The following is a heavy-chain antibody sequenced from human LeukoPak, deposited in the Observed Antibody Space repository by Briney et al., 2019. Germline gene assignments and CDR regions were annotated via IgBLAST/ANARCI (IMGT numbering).Heavy chain of an antibody. J-gene: IGHJ4*02. Sequence: PSETLSLTCTVSGGSINSNRYYWGWIRQPPGKGLEWIGNIYYSGSTYYNPSLKSRVTISVDTSKNHFSLKLSSVTAADTAMYYCARHLTVATISYFDYWGQGTLVTVSS. CDR2: IYYSGST. D-gene: IGHD5-24*01. CDR3: ARHLTVATISYFDY. CDR1: GGSINSNRYY. V-gene: IGHV4-39*01.